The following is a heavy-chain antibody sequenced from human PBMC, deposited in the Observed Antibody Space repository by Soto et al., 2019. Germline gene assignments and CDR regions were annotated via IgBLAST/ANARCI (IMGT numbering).Heavy chain of an antibody. Sequence: ASVKVSCKASGYTFTSYGISWVRQAPGQGLEWMGWISAYNGNTNYAQKLQGRVTMTTDTSTSTAYMELRSLRSDDTAVYYCARDTSLYCSGGGCYLYNDAFDIWGQGTMVTVSS. CDR2: ISAYNGNT. J-gene: IGHJ3*02. V-gene: IGHV1-18*01. D-gene: IGHD2-15*01. CDR3: ARDTSLYCSGGGCYLYNDAFDI. CDR1: GYTFTSYG.